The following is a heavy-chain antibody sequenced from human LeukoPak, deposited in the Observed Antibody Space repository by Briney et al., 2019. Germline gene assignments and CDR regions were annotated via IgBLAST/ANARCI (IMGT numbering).Heavy chain of an antibody. Sequence: GGSLRLSCAVSGFTVSSYEMNWVRQAPGKGLEWISYISISGTTIYADSVKGRFTIPRDNAKNSLYMQMNSLRAEDTAVYYCARGGSSGYNYNAFDIWGQGTMVTGSS. J-gene: IGHJ3*02. V-gene: IGHV3-48*03. CDR1: GFTVSSYE. CDR2: ISISGTTI. CDR3: ARGGSSGYNYNAFDI. D-gene: IGHD3-22*01.